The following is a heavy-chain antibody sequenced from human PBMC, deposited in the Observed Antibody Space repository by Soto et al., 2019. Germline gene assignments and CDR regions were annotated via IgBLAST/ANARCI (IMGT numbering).Heavy chain of an antibody. CDR1: GYSFTSYW. J-gene: IGHJ3*02. CDR3: ARGERSITIFGVPHGAFDI. D-gene: IGHD3-3*01. V-gene: IGHV5-51*01. CDR2: IYPGDSDT. Sequence: PRESRKISWKGSGYSFTSYWICWLRQMPGKGLEWMGIIYPGDSDTRYSPSFQGQVTISADKSISTAYLQWSSLKASDTAMYYCARGERSITIFGVPHGAFDIRGQGTMVSVSS.